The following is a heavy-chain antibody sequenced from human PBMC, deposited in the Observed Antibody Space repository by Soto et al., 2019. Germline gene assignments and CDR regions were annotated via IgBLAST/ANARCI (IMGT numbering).Heavy chain of an antibody. D-gene: IGHD6-25*01. V-gene: IGHV4-34*01. Sequence: SETLSLTCGVSRGSFSGNYWSWIRQSPGKGLEWIGEIHHSGRSNYDPSLKSRVTMSVDTSKNQFSLKLSSVTAEDTAVYYCARASANYYYGMDVWGQGTTVTVSS. J-gene: IGHJ6*02. CDR3: ARASANYYYGMDV. CDR1: RGSFSGNY. CDR2: IHHSGRS.